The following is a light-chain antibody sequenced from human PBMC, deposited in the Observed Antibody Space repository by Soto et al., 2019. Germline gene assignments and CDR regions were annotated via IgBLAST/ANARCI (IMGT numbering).Light chain of an antibody. CDR1: QSLVHTPGNTY. CDR3: MQGTHWPYT. V-gene: IGKV2-30*02. J-gene: IGKJ2*01. CDR2: KVS. Sequence: EAVLTQSPLSLPVTLGQPASISCRSSQSLVHTPGNTYLNWFQQRPGQSPRRLIYKVSNRDSGVPDRFRGSESGTDFTLKISRVEAEDVGLYYCMQGTHWPYTFGQGTKLEIK.